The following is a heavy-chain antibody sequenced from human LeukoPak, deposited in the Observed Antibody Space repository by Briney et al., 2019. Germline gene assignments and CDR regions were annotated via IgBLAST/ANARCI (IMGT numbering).Heavy chain of an antibody. CDR1: GFTVSSNY. CDR3: AKVYSSGWYVDY. V-gene: IGHV3-53*01. CDR2: IYSCGST. Sequence: GGSLRLSCAASGFTVSSNYMSWVRQAPGKGLEWVSVIYSCGSTYYADSVKGRFTISRDNPKNTLYLQMNSLRAEDTAVYYCAKVYSSGWYVDYWGQGTLVTVSS. J-gene: IGHJ4*02. D-gene: IGHD6-19*01.